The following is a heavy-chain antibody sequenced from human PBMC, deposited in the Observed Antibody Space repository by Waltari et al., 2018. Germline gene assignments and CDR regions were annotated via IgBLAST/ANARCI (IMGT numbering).Heavy chain of an antibody. D-gene: IGHD4-17*01. CDR1: GFTFSYYS. V-gene: IGHV3-48*04. CDR3: ARDFRGGDDLF. J-gene: IGHJ4*02. CDR2: INPSSRTI. Sequence: EVQLVESGGGLVQPGGSLRLSCAAYGFTFSYYSMNWVRQAPGKGLGWVSHINPSSRTIYYADSVKGRFNISRDDAKNSLYLQMNILRAEDTAVYYCARDFRGGDDLFRGQGTLVTVSS.